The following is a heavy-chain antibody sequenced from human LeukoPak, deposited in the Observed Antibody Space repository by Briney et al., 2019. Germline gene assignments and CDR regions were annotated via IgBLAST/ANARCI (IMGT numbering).Heavy chain of an antibody. CDR2: IHPSGNT. CDR1: GGSFSDYY. V-gene: IGHV4-34*01. J-gene: IGHJ6*03. CDR3: PRVGYSYVINDWSRTGLGAYPTKYYNHMDV. D-gene: IGHD5-18*01. Sequence: SETLSLTCTVYGGSFSDYYWGWIRQPPGKGLEWIGEIHPSGNTNYSPSLKSRVTISLDASKNQFSLKLSSVAAADTAVYFCPRVGYSYVINDWSRTGLGAYPTKYYNHMDVWDKGTTVTVSS.